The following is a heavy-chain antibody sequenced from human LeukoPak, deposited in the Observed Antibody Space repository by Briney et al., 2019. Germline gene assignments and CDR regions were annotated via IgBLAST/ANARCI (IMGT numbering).Heavy chain of an antibody. CDR1: GYSFTSYW. V-gene: IGHV5-10-1*01. CDR2: IAPTDSYT. CDR3: ASGSGTYAPDY. J-gene: IGHJ4*02. D-gene: IGHD3-10*01. Sequence: GESLHISCQGSGYSFTSYWITWVRQMPGKGLEWMGMIAPTDSYTNYSPSFQGHVTISVDKSISTAYLQWSSLKASDTAMYFCASGSGTYAPDYWGQGTLVTVSS.